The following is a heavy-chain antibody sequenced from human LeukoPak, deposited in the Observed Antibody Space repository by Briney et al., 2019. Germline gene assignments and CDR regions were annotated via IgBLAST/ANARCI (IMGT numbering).Heavy chain of an antibody. J-gene: IGHJ4*02. CDR3: AREDDSSGLQSYYFDY. Sequence: SQTLSLTCAISGDSVSSNSAAWNWIRQSPSRGLEWLGRTYYRSKWYNDYAVSVKSRITINPDTSKNQFSLQLNSVTPEDTAVYYCAREDDSSGLQSYYFDYWGQGTLVTVSS. CDR2: TYYRSKWYN. V-gene: IGHV6-1*01. CDR1: GDSVSSNSAA. D-gene: IGHD3-22*01.